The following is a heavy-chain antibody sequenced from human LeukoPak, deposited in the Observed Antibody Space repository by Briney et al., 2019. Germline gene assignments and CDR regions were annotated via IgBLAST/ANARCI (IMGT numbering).Heavy chain of an antibody. CDR2: IWSNGNNV. CDR1: GFTFSSYW. CDR3: AKDSYGSGTTADY. D-gene: IGHD3-10*01. J-gene: IGHJ4*02. V-gene: IGHV3-33*06. Sequence: GGSLRLSCAASGFTFSSYWMHWVRQAPGKGLEWVAVIWSNGNNVYYVESVKGRFTISRDNSKNTLYLQMNSLRAEDTAVYYCAKDSYGSGTTADYCGQGTLVTVSS.